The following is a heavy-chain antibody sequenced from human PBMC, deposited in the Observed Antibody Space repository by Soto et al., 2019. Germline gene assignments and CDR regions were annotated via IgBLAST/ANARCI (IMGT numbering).Heavy chain of an antibody. CDR3: AKAITMVRGVSGY. CDR1: GFTFSSYG. J-gene: IGHJ4*02. V-gene: IGHV3-30*18. D-gene: IGHD3-10*01. Sequence: QVQLVESGGGVVQPGRSLRLSCAASGFTFSSYGMHWVRQAPGKGLEWVAVISYDGSNKYYADSVKGRFTISRDNSKNTLYLQMNSLRAEDTAVYYCAKAITMVRGVSGYWGQGTLVTVSS. CDR2: ISYDGSNK.